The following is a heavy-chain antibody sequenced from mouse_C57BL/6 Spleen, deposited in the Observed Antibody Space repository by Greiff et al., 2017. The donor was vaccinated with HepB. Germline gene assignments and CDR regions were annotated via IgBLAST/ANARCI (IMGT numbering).Heavy chain of an antibody. CDR1: GYTFTSYW. CDR3: ARSGLWSMDY. V-gene: IGHV1-61*01. D-gene: IGHD1-1*02. J-gene: IGHJ4*01. Sequence: QVQLQQPGAELVRPGSSVKLSCKASGYTFTSYWMDWVKQRPGQGLEWIGNIYPSDSETHYNQKFKDKATLTVDKSSSTAYMQLSSLTSEDSAVYYCARSGLWSMDYWGQGTSVTDSS. CDR2: IYPSDSET.